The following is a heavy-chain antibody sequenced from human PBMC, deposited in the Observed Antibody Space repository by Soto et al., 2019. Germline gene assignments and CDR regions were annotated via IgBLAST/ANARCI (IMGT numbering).Heavy chain of an antibody. Sequence: GGSLRLSSAASGFTFSSYAMHWVRQAPGKGLEWVAVIPYDGSNKYYADSVKGRFTISRDNSKNTLYLQMNSLRAEDTAVYYCATDSSGYAFDYWGQGTLVTVSS. D-gene: IGHD3-22*01. CDR3: ATDSSGYAFDY. CDR1: GFTFSSYA. V-gene: IGHV3-30-3*01. CDR2: IPYDGSNK. J-gene: IGHJ4*02.